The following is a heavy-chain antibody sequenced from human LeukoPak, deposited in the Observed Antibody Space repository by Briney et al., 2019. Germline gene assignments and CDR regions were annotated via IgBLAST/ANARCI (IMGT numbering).Heavy chain of an antibody. CDR3: LRVLTVSFDS. CDR2: VWSDGSSK. CDR1: GFAFITYG. D-gene: IGHD4-17*01. V-gene: IGHV3-33*01. J-gene: IGHJ4*02. Sequence: PGRAPRLSWAASGFAFITYGMHWGRQAPGKGLEWVALVWSDGSSKFYAHSVKGRFTISRDNSKNTLYLKMNSLRAADTAVYYCLRVLTVSFDSWGQGTLVTVSS.